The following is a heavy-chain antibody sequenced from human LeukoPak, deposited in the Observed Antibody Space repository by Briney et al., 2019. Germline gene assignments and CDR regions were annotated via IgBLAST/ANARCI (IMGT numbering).Heavy chain of an antibody. CDR2: FDPEDGET. CDR3: ATAGYSYGIDY. D-gene: IGHD5-18*01. V-gene: IGHV1-24*01. J-gene: IGHJ4*02. CDR1: GYTLTELS. Sequence: ASVKVSCKVSGYTLTELSMHWVRQAPGKGLEWMGGFDPEDGETIYAQKFQGRVTMTEETSTDTAYMELSSLRSEDTAVYYCATAGYSYGIDYWGQGTLVTVSS.